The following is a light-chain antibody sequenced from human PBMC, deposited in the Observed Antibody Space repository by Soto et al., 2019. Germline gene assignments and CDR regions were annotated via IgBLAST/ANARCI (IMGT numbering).Light chain of an antibody. CDR3: QQLNSYPLT. V-gene: IGKV1-9*01. CDR2: AAS. J-gene: IGKJ4*01. Sequence: IQLPQSPSSLSASVGDRVTITCRASQGISSYLAWYQQKPGKAPKLLIYAASTLQSGVPSRFSGSGSGTDFTLTISSLQPEDFATYSCQQLNSYPLTFGGGTKVEIK. CDR1: QGISSY.